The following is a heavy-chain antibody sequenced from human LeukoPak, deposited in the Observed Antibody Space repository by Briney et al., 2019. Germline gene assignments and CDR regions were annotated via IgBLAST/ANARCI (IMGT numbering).Heavy chain of an antibody. CDR2: IYSGGST. Sequence: PGGSLRLSCAASGFTVSSNYMSWARQAPGKGLEWDSVIYSGGSTYYADSVKGRFTISRDNSKNTLYLQMNSLRAEDTAVYYCARAMLPYDFWSGSLFDYWGQGTLVTVSS. V-gene: IGHV3-66*01. D-gene: IGHD3-3*01. CDR1: GFTVSSNY. CDR3: ARAMLPYDFWSGSLFDY. J-gene: IGHJ4*02.